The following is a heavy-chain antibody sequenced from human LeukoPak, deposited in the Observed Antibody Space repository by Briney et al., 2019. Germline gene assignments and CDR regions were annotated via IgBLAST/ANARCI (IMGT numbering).Heavy chain of an antibody. CDR1: GGSIRRYY. D-gene: IGHD4-17*01. J-gene: IGHJ4*02. CDR3: ARTGSTVTMLYPFDH. Sequence: SETQSLTCTVSGGSIRRYYWSWIRQPTGKGLEWIGYIYYSGSTNYNPSLKSRVSISVDTSKNQFSLKLSSVTAADTAVYYCARTGSTVTMLYPFDHWGQGTLVTVSS. V-gene: IGHV4-59*01. CDR2: IYYSGST.